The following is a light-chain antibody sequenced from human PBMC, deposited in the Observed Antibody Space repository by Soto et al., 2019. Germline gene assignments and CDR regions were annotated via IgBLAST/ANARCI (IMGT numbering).Light chain of an antibody. CDR2: WAS. V-gene: IGKV4-1*01. Sequence: DIVMTQSPDSLAVSLGERATINCKSSQSVLYSSNNKNYLAWYQQKPGQPPKLLIYWASTRESGVPDRFSGSGSGTDFTLTISSLQAEDVAVSYCQQYYSTPPHFGQGTRLEI. J-gene: IGKJ5*01. CDR1: QSVLYSSNNKNY. CDR3: QQYYSTPPH.